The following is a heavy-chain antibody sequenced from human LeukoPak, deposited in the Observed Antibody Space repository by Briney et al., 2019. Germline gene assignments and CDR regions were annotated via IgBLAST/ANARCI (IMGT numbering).Heavy chain of an antibody. V-gene: IGHV4-34*01. J-gene: IGHJ4*02. CDR3: ARGEWFLRYFDY. CDR1: GGSFSGYY. Sequence: SETLSLTCAVYGGSFSGYYWSWIRQPPGKGLEWTGEINHSGSTNYNPSLKSRVTISVDTSKNQFSLKLSSVTAADTAVYYCARGEWFLRYFDYWGQGTLVTVSS. D-gene: IGHD3-3*01. CDR2: INHSGST.